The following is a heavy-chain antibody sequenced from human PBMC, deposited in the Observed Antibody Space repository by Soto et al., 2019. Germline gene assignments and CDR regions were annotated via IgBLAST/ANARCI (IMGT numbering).Heavy chain of an antibody. D-gene: IGHD3-22*01. Sequence: GASVKVSCKTSGYGSSRHGIQWVRQAPGQRLEWMGGINPGNGKTKYSQKFQGRVTFTRDTSASTVYMELSGLTSEDTAVFYCVRDKPEFYDSSGSSHVGDVFDIWGQGTMVTVSS. CDR2: INPGNGKT. CDR1: GYGSSRHG. J-gene: IGHJ3*02. V-gene: IGHV1-3*01. CDR3: VRDKPEFYDSSGSSHVGDVFDI.